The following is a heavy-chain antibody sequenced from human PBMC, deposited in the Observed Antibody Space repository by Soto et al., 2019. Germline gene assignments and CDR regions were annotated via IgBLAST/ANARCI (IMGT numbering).Heavy chain of an antibody. CDR2: IYYSGST. V-gene: IGHV4-59*01. CDR1: GGSISSYY. D-gene: IGHD1-26*01. Sequence: QVQLQESGPGLVKPSETLSLTCTVSGGSISSYYWSWIRQPPGKGLEWIGYIYYSGSTNYNPSLKSRVTISVDTSKNQFSLKLSSVTAADTAVYCCARVKWELLDAFDIWGQGTMVTVSS. J-gene: IGHJ3*02. CDR3: ARVKWELLDAFDI.